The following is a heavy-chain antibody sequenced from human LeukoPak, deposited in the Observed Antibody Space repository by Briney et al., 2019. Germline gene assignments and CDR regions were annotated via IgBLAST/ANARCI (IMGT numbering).Heavy chain of an antibody. D-gene: IGHD2-2*02. CDR1: GGSFSGYY. V-gene: IGHV4-34*01. J-gene: IGHJ3*02. CDR3: ARAGYCSSTSCYSAFDI. Sequence: PSETLSLTCAVYGGSFSGYYWSWIRQPPGKGLEWIGEINHSGSTNYNPSLKGRVTISADTSKNQFSLKLSSVTAADTAVYYCARAGYCSSTSCYSAFDIWGQGTMVTVSS. CDR2: INHSGST.